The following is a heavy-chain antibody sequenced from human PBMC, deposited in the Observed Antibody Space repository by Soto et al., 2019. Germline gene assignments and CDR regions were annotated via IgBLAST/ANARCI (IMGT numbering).Heavy chain of an antibody. J-gene: IGHJ4*02. CDR3: ASQYYYDSSGSQTFDY. Sequence: ASVKVSCKASGYTFTSYGISWVRQAPGQGLEWMGWISAYNGNTNYAQKLQGRVTMTTDTSTSTAYMELSSVTAADTAVYYCASQYYYDSSGSQTFDYWGQGTQVTVSS. D-gene: IGHD3-22*01. CDR1: GYTFTSYG. V-gene: IGHV1-18*01. CDR2: ISAYNGNT.